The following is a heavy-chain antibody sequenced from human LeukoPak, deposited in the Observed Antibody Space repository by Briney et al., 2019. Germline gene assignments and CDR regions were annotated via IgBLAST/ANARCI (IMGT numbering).Heavy chain of an antibody. CDR2: LSGSGGST. CDR1: GFTFSSCA. V-gene: IGHV3-23*01. Sequence: GASLRLSCAASGFTFSSCAMSWVRQAPGKGLEGVSALSGSGGSTYYADSVKGRFTISRDNSKNRLYLQMKSLRAEDTAVYYCASQTLSGYGNYWGQGTLVTVSS. CDR3: ASQTLSGYGNY. J-gene: IGHJ4*02. D-gene: IGHD6-25*01.